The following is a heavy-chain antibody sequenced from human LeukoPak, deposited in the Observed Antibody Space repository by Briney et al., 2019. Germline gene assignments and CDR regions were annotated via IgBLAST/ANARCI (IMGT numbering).Heavy chain of an antibody. CDR2: IDPSDSYT. Sequence: GESLMISCKGSGYIFTSYWISWVRQMPGKGLEWMGRIDPSDSYTNYSPSFQGHVTISADKSISTAYLQWSSLKASDNAMYYCAQSRITGTTDWFDPWGQGTLVTVSS. D-gene: IGHD1-7*01. V-gene: IGHV5-10-1*01. CDR3: AQSRITGTTDWFDP. J-gene: IGHJ5*02. CDR1: GYIFTSYW.